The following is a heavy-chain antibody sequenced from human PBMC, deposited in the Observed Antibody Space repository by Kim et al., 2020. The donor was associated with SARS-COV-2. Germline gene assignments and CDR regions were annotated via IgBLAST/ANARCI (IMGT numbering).Heavy chain of an antibody. CDR3: ASSPHLFGEYYYGMDV. J-gene: IGHJ6*02. V-gene: IGHV4-61*01. CDR1: GGSVSSGSYY. CDR2: IYYSGST. Sequence: SETLSLTCTVSGGSVSSGSYYWSWIRQPPGKGLEWIGYIYYSGSTNYNPSLKSRVTISVDTSKNQFSLKLSSVTAADTAVYYCASSPHLFGEYYYGMDVWGQGTTVTVSS. D-gene: IGHD3-10*01.